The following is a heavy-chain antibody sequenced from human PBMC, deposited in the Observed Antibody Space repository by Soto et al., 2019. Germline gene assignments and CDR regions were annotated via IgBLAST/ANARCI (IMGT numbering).Heavy chain of an antibody. V-gene: IGHV4-31*03. J-gene: IGHJ6*02. CDR2: IYYSGST. D-gene: IGHD1-1*01. CDR1: GGSISSGGYY. CDR3: ARGRSELERRYNYYYGMDV. Sequence: NPSETLSLTCTVSGGSISSGGYYWSWIRQHPGKGLEWIGYIYYSGSTYYNPSLKSRVTISVDTSKNQFSLKLSSVTAADTAVYYCARGRSELERRYNYYYGMDVWGQGTTVTVSS.